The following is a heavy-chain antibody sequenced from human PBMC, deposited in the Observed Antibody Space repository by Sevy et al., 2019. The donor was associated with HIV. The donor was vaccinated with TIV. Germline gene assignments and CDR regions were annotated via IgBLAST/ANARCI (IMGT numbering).Heavy chain of an antibody. CDR2: INPNSGGT. CDR1: GYTFTGYY. Sequence: ASVKVSCMASGYTFTGYYMHWVRQAPGQGLEWMGWINPNSGGTNYAQKFQGRVTMTRDTSISTAYMELSRLRSDDTAVYYCARTGDSQWLPDYWGQGTLVTVSS. D-gene: IGHD6-19*01. V-gene: IGHV1-2*02. CDR3: ARTGDSQWLPDY. J-gene: IGHJ4*02.